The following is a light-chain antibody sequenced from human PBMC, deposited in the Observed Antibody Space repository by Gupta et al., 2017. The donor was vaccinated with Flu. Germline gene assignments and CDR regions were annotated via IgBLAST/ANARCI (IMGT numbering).Light chain of an antibody. CDR1: QRISSN. CDR2: VTS. Sequence: EIVMTQSPVTLSVSPGERANLSCSASQRISSNLPWYQQQPAQAPRLIIYVTSTRATGIRARFRGSGSGTEFTLTIISLQSEDFAVYYCQQYNGRPPPYTFGQGTKLEIK. CDR3: QQYNGRPPPYT. J-gene: IGKJ2*01. V-gene: IGKV3-15*01.